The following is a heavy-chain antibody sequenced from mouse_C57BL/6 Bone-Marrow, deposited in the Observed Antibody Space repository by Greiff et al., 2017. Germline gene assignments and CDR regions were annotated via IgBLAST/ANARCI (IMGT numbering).Heavy chain of an antibody. Sequence: QVQLQQPGAELVKPGASVKLSCKASGYTFTSYWMHWVKQRPGQGLEWIGMIHPNSGSTNYNEKFKSKATLTVDKSSSTAYMQLSSLTSEDSAVYYGERGGSSFWYLDVWGTGTTVTVSS. CDR2: IHPNSGST. D-gene: IGHD1-1*01. V-gene: IGHV1-64*01. CDR1: GYTFTSYW. CDR3: ERGGSSFWYLDV. J-gene: IGHJ1*03.